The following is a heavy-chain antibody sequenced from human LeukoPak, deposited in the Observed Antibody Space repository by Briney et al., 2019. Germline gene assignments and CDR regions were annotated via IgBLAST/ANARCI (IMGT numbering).Heavy chain of an antibody. CDR3: AREGGGDYLDY. D-gene: IGHD2-21*01. V-gene: IGHV3-66*02. J-gene: IGHJ4*02. CDR2: IYSDGST. Sequence: GGSLRLSCAASGFTVSSNYMSWVRQVPGKGLEWVSVIYSDGSTYYADSVKGRFTISRDNSKNTLYLQMNSLRAEDTAVYYCAREGGGDYLDYWGQGTLVTVSS. CDR1: GFTVSSNY.